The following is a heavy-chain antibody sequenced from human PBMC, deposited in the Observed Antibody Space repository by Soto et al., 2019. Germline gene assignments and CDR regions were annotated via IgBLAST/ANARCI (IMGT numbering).Heavy chain of an antibody. V-gene: IGHV1-46*01. J-gene: IGHJ5*02. D-gene: IGHD2-8*01. CDR2: IIPSGDGT. CDR1: GFTFSTYW. CDR3: ARDNSKNVLGVTFWSFDP. Sequence: ASVKVSCKASGFTFSTYWMHWVRQAPGQGPEWMGVIIPSGDGTLYARKFQGRVTMTRDTSTTTVFMELTSLTFEDTAVYYCARDNSKNVLGVTFWSFDPWGQGTLVTVSS.